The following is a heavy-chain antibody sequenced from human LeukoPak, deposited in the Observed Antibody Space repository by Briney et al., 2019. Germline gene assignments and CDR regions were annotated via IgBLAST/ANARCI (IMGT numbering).Heavy chain of an antibody. CDR3: ARDMWDSSSWYYFDY. D-gene: IGHD6-13*01. CDR1: GYTFTSYG. CDR2: ISAYNGNT. J-gene: IGHJ4*02. V-gene: IGHV1-18*01. Sequence: VASVKVSCKASGYTFTSYGISWVRQAPGQGLEWMGWISAYNGNTNYAQKLQGRVTMTTDTSTSTAYMELRSLRSDDTAVYYCARDMWDSSSWYYFDYWGQGTLVTVSS.